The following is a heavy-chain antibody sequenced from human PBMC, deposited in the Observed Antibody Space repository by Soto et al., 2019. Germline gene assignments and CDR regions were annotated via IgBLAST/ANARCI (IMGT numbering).Heavy chain of an antibody. CDR1: GYTFTSYA. Sequence: GASLKVSCKASGYTFTSYAMHWVRQAPGQRLEWMGWINAGNGNTKYSQKFQGRVTITRDTSASTAYMELSSLRSEDTAVYYCARAVATVRGVLKAPFDYWGQGTLVTVSS. V-gene: IGHV1-3*01. D-gene: IGHD3-10*01. CDR2: INAGNGNT. J-gene: IGHJ4*02. CDR3: ARAVATVRGVLKAPFDY.